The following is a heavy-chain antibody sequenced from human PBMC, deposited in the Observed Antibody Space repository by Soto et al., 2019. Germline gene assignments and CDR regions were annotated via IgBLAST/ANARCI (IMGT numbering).Heavy chain of an antibody. D-gene: IGHD6-19*01. CDR2: IIPIFGTT. V-gene: IGHV1-69*12. J-gene: IGHJ6*02. CDR3: ARSGSVDMPTSVFLSSYYYYATDV. CDR1: GGTFSSYA. Sequence: QAQLVQSGAEVKKPGSSVKVSCKASGGTFSSYAISWVRQAPGQGLEWLGGIIPIFGTTNYAQKFQGRVTITADESTSTAYMKLSSLRSEDTAVYYCARSGSVDMPTSVFLSSYYYYATDVWGQGTTVTVSS.